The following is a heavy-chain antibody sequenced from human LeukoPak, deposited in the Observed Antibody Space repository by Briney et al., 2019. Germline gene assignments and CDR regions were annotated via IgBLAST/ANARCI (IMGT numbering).Heavy chain of an antibody. CDR2: ISGSGRTI. CDR3: ARGAYGRFDS. V-gene: IGHV3-48*03. Sequence: GGSLRLSCAASGFTFDAYEINWVRQAPGKGLEWVSYISGSGRTIYYADSVEGRFTISWDNAKNSVYLQMNRLRAEDTAVYYCARGAYGRFDSWGQGTLVTVSS. CDR1: GFTFDAYE. J-gene: IGHJ5*01. D-gene: IGHD3-10*01.